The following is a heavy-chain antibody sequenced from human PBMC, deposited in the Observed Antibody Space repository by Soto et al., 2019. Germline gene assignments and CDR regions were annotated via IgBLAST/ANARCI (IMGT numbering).Heavy chain of an antibody. J-gene: IGHJ6*02. CDR2: IFYSGTT. D-gene: IGHD1-1*01. CDR3: ARDLWVEPELYYYGMDV. Sequence: QVQLQESGPGLVRPSQTLSLTCTVSGDSISSADYSWSWIRQTPGKALEWIGHIFYSGTTYYNPSLKSRLTISVDTSKNHFSLRLTSVTAADTAVYYCARDLWVEPELYYYGMDVWGQGTTVTVSS. CDR1: GDSISSADYS. V-gene: IGHV4-30-4*01.